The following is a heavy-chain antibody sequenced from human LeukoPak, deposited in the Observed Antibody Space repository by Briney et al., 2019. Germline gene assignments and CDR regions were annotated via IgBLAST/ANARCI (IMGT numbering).Heavy chain of an antibody. V-gene: IGHV3-74*01. D-gene: IGHD3-22*01. CDR1: GFTFSSDW. J-gene: IGHJ5*02. Sequence: PGGSLRLSCEASGFTFSSDWMHWVRQAPGKGLVWVARINRDGSSTSYADSVKGRFSISRDNSKNTLYLQMNSLRAEDTAVYYCARGSNYYDSSGYGRDWFDPWGQGTLVTVSS. CDR2: INRDGSST. CDR3: ARGSNYYDSSGYGRDWFDP.